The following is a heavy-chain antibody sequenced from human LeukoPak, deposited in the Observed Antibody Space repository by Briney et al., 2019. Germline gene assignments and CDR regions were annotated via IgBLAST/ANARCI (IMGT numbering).Heavy chain of an antibody. CDR2: IYYSGST. V-gene: IGHV4-59*01. Sequence: SETLSLTCTVSGGSISSYYWSWIRQPPGKGLEWIGYIYYSGSTNYNPSLKSRVTISVDTSKNQFSLKVNSVTAADTAVYYCAREGQWLPDWFDPWGQGTLVTVSS. D-gene: IGHD6-19*01. CDR3: AREGQWLPDWFDP. J-gene: IGHJ5*02. CDR1: GGSISSYY.